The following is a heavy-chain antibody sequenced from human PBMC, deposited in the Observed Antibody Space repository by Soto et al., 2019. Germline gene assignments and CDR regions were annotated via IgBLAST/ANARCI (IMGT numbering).Heavy chain of an antibody. CDR1: GGSISSGGYY. D-gene: IGHD6-13*01. CDR2: IYYSGRT. V-gene: IGHV4-31*03. Sequence: SETLSLTCTVPGGSISSGGYYWRWIRQHPGKGLEWLGYIYYSGRTYDNPSLKSRVTISVDTSKNQFSLKLSSVTAEDTAVYACARARIGQQLVVVGFDPWGQGTLVTVSS. CDR3: ARARIGQQLVVVGFDP. J-gene: IGHJ5*02.